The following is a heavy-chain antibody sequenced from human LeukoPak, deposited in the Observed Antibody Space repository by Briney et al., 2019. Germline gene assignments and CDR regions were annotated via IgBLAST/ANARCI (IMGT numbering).Heavy chain of an antibody. CDR2: IFHSGST. D-gene: IGHD3-3*01. Sequence: SETLSLTCAVSGGSIFSSNWWSWVRQPPGKGLEWIGQIFHSGSTSYSPSLKSRVTISVDKSKNQFSLKLTSVTAADTAVYYCARVDERRSGYYWTAYYYYMDVWGKGTTVTVSS. CDR1: GGSIFSSNW. J-gene: IGHJ6*03. CDR3: ARVDERRSGYYWTAYYYYMDV. V-gene: IGHV4-4*02.